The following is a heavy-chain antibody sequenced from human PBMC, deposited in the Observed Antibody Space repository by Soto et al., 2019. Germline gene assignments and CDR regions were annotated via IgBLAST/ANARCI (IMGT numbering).Heavy chain of an antibody. J-gene: IGHJ4*02. D-gene: IGHD6-19*01. Sequence: SETLSLTCAVSGYSISSGYYWGWIRQPPGKGLEWIGSIYHSGSTYYNPSLKSRVTISVDTSKNQFSLKLSSVTAADTAVYYCARTTVAVAPLDYWGQGTLVTVSS. V-gene: IGHV4-38-2*01. CDR1: GYSISSGYY. CDR3: ARTTVAVAPLDY. CDR2: IYHSGST.